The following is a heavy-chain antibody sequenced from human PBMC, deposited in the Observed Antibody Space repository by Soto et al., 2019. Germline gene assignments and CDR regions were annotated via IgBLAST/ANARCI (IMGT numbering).Heavy chain of an antibody. CDR2: MNPNSGNT. J-gene: IGHJ6*02. V-gene: IGHV1-8*01. CDR3: ARRGLSIGGGGRYFYYGMDA. Sequence: QVQLVQSGAEVKKPGASVKVSCKASGYTFTSYDFNWVRQATGQGLEWMGWMNPNSGNTGYAQKFQGRVTMTRNTSRSTAYMELSSLRSEDTAVYYCARRGLSIGGGGRYFYYGMDAWGQGTTVTVSS. CDR1: GYTFTSYD. D-gene: IGHD3-3*02.